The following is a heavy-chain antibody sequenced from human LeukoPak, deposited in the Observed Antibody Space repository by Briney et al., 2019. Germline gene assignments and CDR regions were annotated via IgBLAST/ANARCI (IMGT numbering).Heavy chain of an antibody. V-gene: IGHV1-2*02. J-gene: IGHJ4*02. D-gene: IGHD5-12*01. Sequence: ASVKVSCKASGYTFTSYGISWVRQAPGQGLEWMGWIKPNSGGTNYAQKFQGRVTMTRDTSISTAYMELSRLRSDDTAVYYCARDRAVATIGGVDYWAREPWSPSPQ. CDR1: GYTFTSYG. CDR2: IKPNSGGT. CDR3: ARDRAVATIGGVDY.